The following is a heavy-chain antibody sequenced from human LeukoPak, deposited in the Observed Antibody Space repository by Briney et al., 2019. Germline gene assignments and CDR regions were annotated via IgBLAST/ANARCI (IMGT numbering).Heavy chain of an antibody. CDR2: IYYSGST. CDR3: ARDPVSAGVAFDI. J-gene: IGHJ3*02. CDR1: GGSISSHY. V-gene: IGHV4-59*11. D-gene: IGHD1-14*01. Sequence: SETLSLTCTVSGGSISSHYWSWIRQPPGKGLEWIGYIYYSGSTNYNPSLKSRVTISVDTSKNQFSLKLSSVTAADTAVYYCARDPVSAGVAFDIWGQGTMVTVSS.